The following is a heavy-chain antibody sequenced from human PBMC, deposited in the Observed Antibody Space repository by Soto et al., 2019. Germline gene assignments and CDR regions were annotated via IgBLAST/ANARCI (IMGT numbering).Heavy chain of an antibody. CDR2: IYPGDSDT. V-gene: IGHV5-51*01. Sequence: PGESLKISCKGSGYSFTSYWIGWVRQMPGKGLEWMGIIYPGDSDTRYSPSFQGQVTISADKSISTAYLQWSSLKASNTAMYYCARLGYYDFWSGSYYYYGMDVWGQGTTVTVSS. D-gene: IGHD3-3*01. J-gene: IGHJ6*02. CDR3: ARLGYYDFWSGSYYYYGMDV. CDR1: GYSFTSYW.